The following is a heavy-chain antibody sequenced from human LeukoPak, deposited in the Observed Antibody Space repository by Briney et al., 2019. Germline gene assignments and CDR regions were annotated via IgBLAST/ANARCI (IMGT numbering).Heavy chain of an antibody. V-gene: IGHV4-34*01. CDR1: GGSFSGYY. CDR2: INHSGST. J-gene: IGHJ6*03. Sequence: PSETLSLTCAVYGGSFSGYYWSWIRQPPGKGLEWIGEINHSGSTNYNPSLKSRVTISVDTSKNQFSLKLSSVTAADTAVYYCARVRPKDYYYMDVWGKGTTVTVSS. CDR3: ARVRPKDYYYMDV.